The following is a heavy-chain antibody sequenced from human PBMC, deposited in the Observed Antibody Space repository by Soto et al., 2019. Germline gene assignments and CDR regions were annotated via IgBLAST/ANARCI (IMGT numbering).Heavy chain of an antibody. D-gene: IGHD3-10*01. J-gene: IGHJ6*02. Sequence: LRLSCAASGFTFSSYEMNWVRQAPGKGLEWVSYISSSGTTIYYADSVKGRFTFSRDNPKNSLYLQMNSLRAEDTAVYYCARGPVYYYGSATYYLDVWGQGTTVTVSS. CDR2: ISSSGTTI. CDR1: GFTFSSYE. CDR3: ARGPVYYYGSATYYLDV. V-gene: IGHV3-48*03.